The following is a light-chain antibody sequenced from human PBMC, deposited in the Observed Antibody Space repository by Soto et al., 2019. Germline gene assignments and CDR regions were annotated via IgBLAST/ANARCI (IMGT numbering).Light chain of an antibody. CDR3: QQYGSSGT. V-gene: IGKV3-20*01. J-gene: IGKJ1*01. CDR1: QSVSSSY. CDR2: GAS. Sequence: GLTKSTGTLSLAPGERATLSCRASQSVSSSYLAWYQQKPGQAPRLPIYGASSRATGIPDRFSGSGSGTDFTLTISRLEPEDFPVYYCQQYGSSGTFGQG.